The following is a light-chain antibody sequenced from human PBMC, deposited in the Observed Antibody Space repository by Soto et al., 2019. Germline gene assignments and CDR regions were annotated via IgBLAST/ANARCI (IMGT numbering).Light chain of an antibody. CDR3: QRYAGSPPWT. CDR2: GAS. CDR1: QSVSSSY. V-gene: IGKV3-20*01. Sequence: EIVLTQSPGTLSLSPGERATLSCRASQSVSSSYLAWYQQKPGQAPRLLIYGASNRATGIPDRFSGSGSGTDFTLTITRLEPEDFAVYYCQRYAGSPPWTFGQGTKVEIK. J-gene: IGKJ1*01.